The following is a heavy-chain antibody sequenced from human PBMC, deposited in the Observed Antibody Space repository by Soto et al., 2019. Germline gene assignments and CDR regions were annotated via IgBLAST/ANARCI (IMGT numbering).Heavy chain of an antibody. J-gene: IGHJ4*02. CDR1: GFTFDDYA. D-gene: IGHD6-13*01. CDR2: ISWNSGSI. Sequence: DVQLVESGGGLVQPGRSLRLSCAASGFTFDDYAMHWVRQAPGKGLEWVSGISWNSGSIGYADSVKGRFTISRDNAKNSLYLQMNSLRAEDTALYYCAKGPSSWYLGRHFDYWGQGTLVTVSS. CDR3: AKGPSSWYLGRHFDY. V-gene: IGHV3-9*01.